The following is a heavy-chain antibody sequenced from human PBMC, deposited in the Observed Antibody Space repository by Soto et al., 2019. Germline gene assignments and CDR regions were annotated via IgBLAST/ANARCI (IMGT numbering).Heavy chain of an antibody. CDR3: ARGRVDMDV. Sequence: QVQLVQSGAEVKKPGASVKVSCKASGYTFTSYDITWVRQSTGQGLEWTGWMNTNTGNTGYAQKFQGRVTMTRNTSISTAYMELSSLRSEDTAVYYGARGRVDMDVWGKGTTVTVSS. D-gene: IGHD2-15*01. V-gene: IGHV1-8*01. CDR2: MNTNTGNT. J-gene: IGHJ6*03. CDR1: GYTFTSYD.